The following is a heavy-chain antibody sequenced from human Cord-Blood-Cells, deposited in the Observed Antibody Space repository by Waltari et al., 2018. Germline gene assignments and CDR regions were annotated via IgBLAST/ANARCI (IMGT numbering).Heavy chain of an antibody. CDR1: GGSFSGYY. D-gene: IGHD4-17*01. Sequence: QVQLQQWGAGLLTPSETLSLTCAVYGGSFSGYYWSWIRQPPGKGLEWIGEINHSGSTNYNPSLKSRVTISVDTSKNQFSLKLSSVTAADTAVYYCARPHYGDYGWFDPWGQGTLVTVSS. CDR3: ARPHYGDYGWFDP. CDR2: INHSGST. J-gene: IGHJ5*02. V-gene: IGHV4-34*01.